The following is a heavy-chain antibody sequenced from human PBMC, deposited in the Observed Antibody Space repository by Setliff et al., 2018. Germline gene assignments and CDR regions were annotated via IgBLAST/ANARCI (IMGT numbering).Heavy chain of an antibody. CDR2: VNPGGGSS. Sequence: ASMKVSCKASGYTFTSYYMHWVRQAPGQGLEWMGMVNPGGGSSTSTQRFQGRVTMTRDTSTSTVYIEVSSLRSEDTAVYFCARAGMAAANRKGVFEYWGQGTLVTVSS. CDR1: GYTFTSYY. V-gene: IGHV1-46*01. CDR3: ARAGMAAANRKGVFEY. J-gene: IGHJ4*02. D-gene: IGHD6-13*01.